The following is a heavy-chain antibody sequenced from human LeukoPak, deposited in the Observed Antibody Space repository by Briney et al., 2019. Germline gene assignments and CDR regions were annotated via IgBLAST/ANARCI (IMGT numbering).Heavy chain of an antibody. CDR3: ARNRPNRVFGVVPYYSYMDV. CDR1: GGSISSYY. V-gene: IGHV4-59*01. Sequence: SETLSLTCTVSGGSISSYYWSWIRQPPGKGLEWIGYIYYSGSTNYNPSLKSRVTISVDTSKNQFSLKLSSVTAADTAVYYCARNRPNRVFGVVPYYSYMDVWGKGTTVTVSS. J-gene: IGHJ6*03. D-gene: IGHD3-3*01. CDR2: IYYSGST.